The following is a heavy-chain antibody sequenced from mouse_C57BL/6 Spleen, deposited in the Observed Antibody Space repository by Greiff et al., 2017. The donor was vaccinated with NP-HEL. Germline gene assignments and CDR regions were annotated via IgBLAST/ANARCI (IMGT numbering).Heavy chain of an antibody. V-gene: IGHV3-6*01. J-gene: IGHJ2*01. D-gene: IGHD1-1*01. CDR2: ISYDGSN. CDR1: GYSITSGYY. Sequence: EVKLMESGPGLVKPSQSLSLTCSVTGYSITSGYYWNWIRQFPGNQLEWMGYISYDGSNNYNPSLKNRISITRDTSKNQFFLMLNSLTTEDTATYYCARDRDYYGSRYFDYWGQGTTLTVSS. CDR3: ARDRDYYGSRYFDY.